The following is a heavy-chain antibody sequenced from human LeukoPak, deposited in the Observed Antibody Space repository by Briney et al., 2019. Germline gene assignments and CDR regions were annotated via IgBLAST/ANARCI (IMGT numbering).Heavy chain of an antibody. V-gene: IGHV4-61*08. J-gene: IGHJ4*02. D-gene: IGHD3-22*01. Sequence: SETLSLTCTVSGGSISSGDYYWSWIRQPPGKGLEWIGYIYYSGSTNYNPSLKSRVTISVDTSKNQFSLKLSSVTAADTAVYYCARRTYDSSGYYYDYWGQETLVTVSS. CDR2: IYYSGST. CDR1: GGSISSGDYY. CDR3: ARRTYDSSGYYYDY.